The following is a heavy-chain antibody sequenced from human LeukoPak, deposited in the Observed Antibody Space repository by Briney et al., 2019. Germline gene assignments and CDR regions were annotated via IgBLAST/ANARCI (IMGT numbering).Heavy chain of an antibody. CDR2: IYSGGST. J-gene: IGHJ4*02. V-gene: IGHV3-66*01. D-gene: IGHD6-13*01. Sequence: GGSLRLSCAASGFTFSSNYMSWVRQAPGKGLEWVSVIYSGGSTYYADSVKGRFTISRDNSKNTLYLQMNSLRAEDTAVYYCARDGTQRRYSSSWYVDYWGQGTLVTVSS. CDR1: GFTFSSNY. CDR3: ARDGTQRRYSSSWYVDY.